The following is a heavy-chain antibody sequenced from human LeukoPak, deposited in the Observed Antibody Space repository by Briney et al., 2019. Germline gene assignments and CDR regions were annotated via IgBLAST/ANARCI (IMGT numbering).Heavy chain of an antibody. CDR2: IIPIFGTA. J-gene: IGHJ4*02. CDR3: ASPIAVADAFDY. D-gene: IGHD6-19*01. CDR1: GGTFSSYA. V-gene: IGHV1-69*01. Sequence: SVKVSCKASGGTFSSYAISWVRQAPGQGLEWMGGIIPIFGTANYAQKFQGRVTITADESTSTAYMELSSLRSEDTAVYYCASPIAVADAFDYWGQGTLVTVFS.